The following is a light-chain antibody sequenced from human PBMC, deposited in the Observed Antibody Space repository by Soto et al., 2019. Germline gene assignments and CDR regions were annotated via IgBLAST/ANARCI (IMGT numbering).Light chain of an antibody. CDR1: QSISSW. V-gene: IGKV1-5*01. CDR3: QQYDSYAWT. Sequence: DIQMTQSPSLLSASVGDRVTITCRASQSISSWLAWYQQKPGKAPTLLIYDASSLESGVPSRFSGIGSGTELTLTITSLQPDDVATYYCQQYDSYAWTLGQGTKVDI. J-gene: IGKJ1*01. CDR2: DAS.